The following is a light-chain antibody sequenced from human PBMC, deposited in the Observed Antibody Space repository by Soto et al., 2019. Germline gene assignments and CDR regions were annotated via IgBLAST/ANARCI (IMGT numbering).Light chain of an antibody. CDR1: QSVSSNY. V-gene: IGKV3-20*01. J-gene: IGKJ1*01. CDR3: QQYGGSPST. CDR2: GAS. Sequence: EIVLTQSPGTLSLSPGERATLSCRASQSVSSNYLAWYQQKPGQAPSLLIYGASSRATGIPDRFSGSGSGTEFTLTISRLEPEDFAVYYCQQYGGSPSTFGQGTKVEIK.